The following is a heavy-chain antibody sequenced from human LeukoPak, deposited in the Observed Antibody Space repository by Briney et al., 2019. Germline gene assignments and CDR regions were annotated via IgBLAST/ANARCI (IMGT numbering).Heavy chain of an antibody. V-gene: IGHV1-8*01. CDR3: ARGTVSGSYVPGGY. D-gene: IGHD1-26*01. CDR1: GYTFTSYD. Sequence: ASVKVSCKASGYTFTSYDINWVRQATGQGLEWMGWMNPNSGNTGYAQKFQGRVTMTRNTSISTAYMELSSLRSDDTAVYYCARGTVSGSYVPGGYWGQGTLVTVSS. J-gene: IGHJ4*02. CDR2: MNPNSGNT.